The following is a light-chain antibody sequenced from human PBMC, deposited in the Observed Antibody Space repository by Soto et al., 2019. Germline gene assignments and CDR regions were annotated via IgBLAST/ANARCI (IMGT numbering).Light chain of an antibody. V-gene: IGLV2-14*01. J-gene: IGLJ2*01. Sequence: QSALTQPASVSGSPGQSITISCTGTSSDVGGYNYVSWYQQHPGKAPKLMISEVSNRPSGVSNRFSGFKAGNTASLPISGVLAEDEADYYYSSYTSSSTLVVFGGGTKLIVL. CDR1: SSDVGGYNY. CDR2: EVS. CDR3: SSYTSSSTLVV.